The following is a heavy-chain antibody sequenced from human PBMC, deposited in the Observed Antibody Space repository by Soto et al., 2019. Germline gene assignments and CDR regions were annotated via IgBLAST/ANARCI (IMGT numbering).Heavy chain of an antibody. J-gene: IGHJ6*03. CDR3: ARCGGDCQYYYYYSMDV. D-gene: IGHD2-21*01. Sequence: QVQLVQSGAEVKKPGASVKVSCKASGYTFTSYGISWVRQAPGQGLEWMGRIGAYNGNTNYAQKLQGRGTMTTDTSTSTAYMELRSLRSDDTAVYYCARCGGDCQYYYYYSMDVWGKGTTVTVSS. CDR2: IGAYNGNT. CDR1: GYTFTSYG. V-gene: IGHV1-18*01.